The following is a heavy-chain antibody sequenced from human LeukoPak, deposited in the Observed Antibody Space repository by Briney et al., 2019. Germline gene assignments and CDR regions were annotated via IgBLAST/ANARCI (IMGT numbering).Heavy chain of an antibody. CDR3: ARGDFDY. Sequence: GGSLRLSCVGSGFTFRSHAMSWVRQAPEKGLEFVSGIYENGGTTYYADSVKGRFTISRDSSKNTVFLQMNSLRAEDTAVYYCARGDFDYWGQGTLVTVSS. J-gene: IGHJ4*02. CDR2: IYENGGTT. V-gene: IGHV3-23*01. CDR1: GFTFRSHA.